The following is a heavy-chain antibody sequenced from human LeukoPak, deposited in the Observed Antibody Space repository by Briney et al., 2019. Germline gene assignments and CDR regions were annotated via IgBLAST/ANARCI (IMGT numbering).Heavy chain of an antibody. CDR1: GGSISSSSYY. Sequence: TSETLSLTCTVSGGSISSSSYYWGWIRQPPGKGLEWIGSIYYSGSTYYNPSLKSRVTISVDTSKNQFSLKLSSVTAADTAVYYCARRTAYPTISHYYYMDVWGKGTTVTVSS. V-gene: IGHV4-39*07. CDR3: ARRTAYPTISHYYYMDV. D-gene: IGHD5-24*01. J-gene: IGHJ6*03. CDR2: IYYSGST.